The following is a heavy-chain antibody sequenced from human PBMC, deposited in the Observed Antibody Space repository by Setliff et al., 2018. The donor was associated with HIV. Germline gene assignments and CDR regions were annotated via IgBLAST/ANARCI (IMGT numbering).Heavy chain of an antibody. CDR2: IYWDDDK. D-gene: IGHD3-3*02. CDR3: AHILQDPPSHFYYYFYMDV. CDR1: GFSLSSSGVV. Sequence: NPTQTLTLTCTVSGFSLSSSGVVVGWIRQPPGKALEWLALIYWDDDKRYSPSLKSRLTITKDTSKNQVVLTMTNMDPVDTATYYCAHILQDPPSHFYYYFYMDVWGKGTTVTVSS. V-gene: IGHV2-5*02. J-gene: IGHJ6*03.